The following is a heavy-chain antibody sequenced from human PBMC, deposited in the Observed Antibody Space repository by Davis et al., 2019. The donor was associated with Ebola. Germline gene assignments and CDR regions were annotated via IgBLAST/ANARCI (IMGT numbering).Heavy chain of an antibody. CDR1: GGSFSGYY. V-gene: IGHV4-34*01. CDR2: INHSGST. Sequence: SETLSLTCAVYGGSFSGYYWSWIRQPPGKGLEWIGEINHSGSTNYNPSLKSRVTISVDTSKNQFSLKLSSVTAADTAVYYCARVVAHYYGSGWNYYYYGMDVWGQGTTVTVSS. CDR3: ARVVAHYYGSGWNYYYYGMDV. D-gene: IGHD3-10*01. J-gene: IGHJ6*02.